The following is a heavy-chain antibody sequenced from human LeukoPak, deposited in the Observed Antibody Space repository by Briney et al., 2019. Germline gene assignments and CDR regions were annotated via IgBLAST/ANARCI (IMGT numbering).Heavy chain of an antibody. Sequence: QPGRSLRLSSAASGFTFSSYGMHWVRQAPGKGLEWVAVMWYGGTDEYYADSVKGRFSISRDNSKNMLYLQMNSLRAEDTAIYYCARGLYCTSSSCYFGGGNFYYYMDVWGRGTTVTVSS. CDR1: GFTFSSYG. V-gene: IGHV3-33*01. D-gene: IGHD2-2*01. CDR2: MWYGGTDE. J-gene: IGHJ6*03. CDR3: ARGLYCTSSSCYFGGGNFYYYMDV.